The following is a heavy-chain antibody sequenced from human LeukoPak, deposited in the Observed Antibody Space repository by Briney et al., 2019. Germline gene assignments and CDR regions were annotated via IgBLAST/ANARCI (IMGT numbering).Heavy chain of an antibody. CDR2: IYYRGST. J-gene: IGHJ4*02. Sequence: PSETLSLTCTVSGGSVSSAGYYWSWIRQHPGKGLEWIGYIYYRGSTYFNPSLKSRVTISVDTSANQFSLKLSSVTAADTAVYYCARATGYCGSSSCYSLDYWGQGTLVTVSS. V-gene: IGHV4-31*03. CDR3: ARATGYCGSSSCYSLDY. D-gene: IGHD2-2*01. CDR1: GGSVSSAGYY.